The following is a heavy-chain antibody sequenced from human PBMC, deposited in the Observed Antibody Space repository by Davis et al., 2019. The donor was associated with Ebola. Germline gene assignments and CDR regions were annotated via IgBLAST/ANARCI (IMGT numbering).Heavy chain of an antibody. CDR2: IIPIFGTA. CDR3: ASNRMGVNTPFDY. CDR1: GFTFTSSA. J-gene: IGHJ4*02. D-gene: IGHD1-14*01. V-gene: IGHV1-69*13. Sequence: AASVKVSCKASGFTFTSSAMQWVRQVPGQGLEWMGGIIPIFGTANYAQKFQGRVTITADESTSTAYMELSSLRSEDTAVYYCASNRMGVNTPFDYWGQGTLVTVSS.